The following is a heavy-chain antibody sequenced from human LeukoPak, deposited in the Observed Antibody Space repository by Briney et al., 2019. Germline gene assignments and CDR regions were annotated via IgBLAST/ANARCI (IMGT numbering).Heavy chain of an antibody. Sequence: GGSLRLSCAASGFMFNDYYMDWVRQAPGKGLEWVGRITNIAKSYSTHYAASVKGRFTISRDDSKNSLYLQMDSLKTEDTAVYYCARAYSYGPFDYWGQGTLVTVSS. CDR3: ARAYSYGPFDY. J-gene: IGHJ4*02. CDR2: ITNIAKSYST. V-gene: IGHV3-72*01. CDR1: GFMFNDYY. D-gene: IGHD5-18*01.